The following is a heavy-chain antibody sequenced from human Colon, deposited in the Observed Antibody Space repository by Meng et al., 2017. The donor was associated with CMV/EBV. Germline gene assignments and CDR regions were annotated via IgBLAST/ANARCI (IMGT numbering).Heavy chain of an antibody. D-gene: IGHD2-15*01. Sequence: GESLKISCAASGFNFSRTAMRWVRQAPGKGLEWVSVISGSGGSTNHADSVKGRFTISRDNSKNTSYLQMNSLRAEDSGVYYCATTIVVLPAATTDYWGQGTLVTVSS. CDR2: ISGSGGST. CDR1: GFNFSRTA. J-gene: IGHJ4*02. V-gene: IGHV3-23*01. CDR3: ATTIVVLPAATTDY.